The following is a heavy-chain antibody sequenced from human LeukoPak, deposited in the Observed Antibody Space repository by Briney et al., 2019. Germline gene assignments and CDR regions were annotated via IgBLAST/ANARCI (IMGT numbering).Heavy chain of an antibody. J-gene: IGHJ5*02. CDR2: IYYSGST. D-gene: IGHD5-12*01. Sequence: SETLSLTCTVSGGSISSYYWSWIRQPPGKGLEWIGYIYYSGSTNYNPFLKSRVTISVDTSKNQFSLKLSSVTAADTAVYYCAYNDYDGWFDPWGQGTLVTVSS. V-gene: IGHV4-59*01. CDR3: AYNDYDGWFDP. CDR1: GGSISSYY.